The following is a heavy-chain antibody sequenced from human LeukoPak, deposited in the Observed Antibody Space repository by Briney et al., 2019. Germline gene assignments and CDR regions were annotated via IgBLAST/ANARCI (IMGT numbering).Heavy chain of an antibody. V-gene: IGHV3-30*04. CDR2: ISSDGYNK. CDR3: ARPYSSGWYCGY. D-gene: IGHD6-19*01. CDR1: GFTFSSYA. Sequence: GGSLRLSCAASGFTFSSYAMHWVRQAPGKGLEWVAVISSDGYNKYYADSVKGRFTISRDNSKNTLYLQKNSLRPEDTAVYYCARPYSSGWYCGYWGQGTLVTVSS. J-gene: IGHJ4*02.